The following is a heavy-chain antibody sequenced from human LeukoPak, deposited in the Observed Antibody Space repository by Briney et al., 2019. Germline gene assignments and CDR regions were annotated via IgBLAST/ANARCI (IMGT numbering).Heavy chain of an antibody. D-gene: IGHD5-24*01. J-gene: IGHJ4*02. CDR1: GFTFSSYA. Sequence: GGSLRLSCAASGFTFSSYAMHWVRQAPGKGLEWVAVISYDGSNKYYADSVKGRFTISRDNSKNTLYLQMNSLRAEDTAVYYCAKPEGGGRKMDYFDYWGQGTLVTVSS. V-gene: IGHV3-30-3*02. CDR2: ISYDGSNK. CDR3: AKPEGGGRKMDYFDY.